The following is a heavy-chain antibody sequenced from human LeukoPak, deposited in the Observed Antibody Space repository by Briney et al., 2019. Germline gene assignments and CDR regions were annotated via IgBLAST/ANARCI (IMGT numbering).Heavy chain of an antibody. CDR3: ARVDTAMVIDY. V-gene: IGHV1-2*02. CDR2: TNLNSGAT. Sequence: GASVKISCKASGYTFTGHFIHWVRQAPGQGLEWMGWTNLNSGATHYAQKLQGRVSMTRDTSISTAYMELNRLGSDDTAVYYCARVDTAMVIDYWGQGTLVTVSS. D-gene: IGHD5-18*01. J-gene: IGHJ4*02. CDR1: GYTFTGHF.